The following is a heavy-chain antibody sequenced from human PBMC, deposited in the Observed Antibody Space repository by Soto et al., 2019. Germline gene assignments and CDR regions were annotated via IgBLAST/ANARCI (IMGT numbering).Heavy chain of an antibody. Sequence: QLQLQESGPGLVKPSETLSLTCTVSGGSISSSSYYWGWIRQPPGKGMEWIGSIYYSGSTYYNPSLKSRVTISVDTSKNQFSLKLSSVTAADTAVYYCARLFGYDFCSGYYALDYWGQGTLVTVSS. CDR1: GGSISSSSYY. J-gene: IGHJ4*02. CDR2: IYYSGST. V-gene: IGHV4-39*01. D-gene: IGHD3-3*01. CDR3: ARLFGYDFCSGYYALDY.